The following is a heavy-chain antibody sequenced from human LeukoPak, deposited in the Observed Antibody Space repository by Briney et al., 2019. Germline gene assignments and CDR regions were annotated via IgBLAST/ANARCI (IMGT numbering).Heavy chain of an antibody. D-gene: IGHD3-22*01. CDR3: ARSSRQKYYYDSSGYYLGVFDY. CDR1: GGSISSSSYY. V-gene: IGHV4-39*07. J-gene: IGHJ4*02. Sequence: PSETLSLTCTVSGGSISSSSYYWGWIRQPPGKGLEWIGSIYYSGSTNYNPSLKSRVTISVDTSKNQFSLKLSSVTAADTAVYYCARSSRQKYYYDSSGYYLGVFDYWGQGTLVTVSS. CDR2: IYYSGST.